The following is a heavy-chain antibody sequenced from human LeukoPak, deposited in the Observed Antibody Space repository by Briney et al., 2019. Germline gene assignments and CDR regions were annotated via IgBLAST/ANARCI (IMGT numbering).Heavy chain of an antibody. Sequence: GGSLRLSCAASGYTFSRHGIHWVRQAPGKGLEWVAVVWYNGRNRDYADSVKGRFTISKDNSNNMVFLQMDRLRAEDTAVYYCARLWGGNGYSGGSLNLWGQGTLVTVSS. D-gene: IGHD3-16*01. CDR1: GYTFSRHG. CDR2: VWYNGRNR. V-gene: IGHV3-33*01. J-gene: IGHJ5*02. CDR3: ARLWGGNGYSGGSLNL.